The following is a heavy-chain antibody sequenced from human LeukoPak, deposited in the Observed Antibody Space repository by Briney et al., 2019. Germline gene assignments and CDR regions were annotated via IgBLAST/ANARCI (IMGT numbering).Heavy chain of an antibody. J-gene: IGHJ4*02. CDR2: ISGSGGST. Sequence: PGGSLRLSCAASGFTFSSYAMSWVRQAPGKGLEWVSAISGSGGSTYYADSVKGRFTISGDNSKNTLYLQMNSLRAEDTAVYYCAKAPYSSSWFNYFDYWGQGTLVTVSS. D-gene: IGHD6-13*01. CDR1: GFTFSSYA. V-gene: IGHV3-23*01. CDR3: AKAPYSSSWFNYFDY.